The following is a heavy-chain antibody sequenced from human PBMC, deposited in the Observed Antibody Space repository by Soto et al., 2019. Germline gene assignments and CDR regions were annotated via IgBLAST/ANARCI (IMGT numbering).Heavy chain of an antibody. Sequence: SETLSLTCTVSGGSISSYYWSWIRQPPGKGLEWIGYIYYSGSTNYNPSLKSRVTISVDTSKNQFSLKLSSVTAADTAVYYCARLAAAGTFSDYWGQGTLVTVSS. V-gene: IGHV4-59*01. CDR2: IYYSGST. CDR1: GGSISSYY. CDR3: ARLAAAGTFSDY. D-gene: IGHD6-13*01. J-gene: IGHJ4*02.